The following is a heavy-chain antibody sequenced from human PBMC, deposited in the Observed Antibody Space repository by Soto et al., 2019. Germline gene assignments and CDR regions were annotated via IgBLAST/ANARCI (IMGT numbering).Heavy chain of an antibody. CDR3: AKTEVPAAISYYYYMDV. CDR1: GGTFSSYA. D-gene: IGHD2-2*01. V-gene: IGHV1-69*02. CDR2: IIPILGIA. Sequence: QVQLVQSGAEVKKPGSSVKVSCKASGGTFSSYAISWVRQAPGQGLEWMGRIIPILGIANYAQKLQGRVTITADKSTSTAYMELSSLRSEDTAVYYCAKTEVPAAISYYYYMDVWGKGTTVTVSS. J-gene: IGHJ6*03.